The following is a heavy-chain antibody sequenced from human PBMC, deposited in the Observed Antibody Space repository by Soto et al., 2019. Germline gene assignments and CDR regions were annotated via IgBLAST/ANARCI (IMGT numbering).Heavy chain of an antibody. CDR1: GFTFDDYA. J-gene: IGHJ6*02. V-gene: IGHV3-43D*04. CDR2: ISWDGGST. Sequence: EVQLVESGGVVVQPGGSLRLSCAASGFTFDDYAVHWVRQAPGKGLEWVSLISWDGGSTYYADSVKGRFTISRDNSQNSLYLQMNSLRAEDTALYYCAKDLGRRDYYYYGMDVWGQGTTVTVSS. D-gene: IGHD3-10*01. CDR3: AKDLGRRDYYYYGMDV.